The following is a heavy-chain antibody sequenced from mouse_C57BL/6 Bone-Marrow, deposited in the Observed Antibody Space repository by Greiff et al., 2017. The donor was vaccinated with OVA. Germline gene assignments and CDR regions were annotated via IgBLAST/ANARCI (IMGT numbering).Heavy chain of an antibody. J-gene: IGHJ4*01. Sequence: EVMLVESGGDLVKPGGSLKLSCAASGFTFSSYGMSWVRQTPDQRLEWVATISSGGSYTSYPDSVKGRFTISRDNAKNTLYLQMSSLKSEDTARYYCARQGWLLPYAMDYWGQGTSVTVSS. CDR1: GFTFSSYG. V-gene: IGHV5-6*02. D-gene: IGHD2-3*01. CDR3: ARQGWLLPYAMDY. CDR2: ISSGGSYT.